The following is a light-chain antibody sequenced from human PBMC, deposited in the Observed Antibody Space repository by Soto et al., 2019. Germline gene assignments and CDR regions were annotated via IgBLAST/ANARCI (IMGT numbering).Light chain of an antibody. CDR3: QQYYHWTIT. V-gene: IGKV3-15*01. CDR1: QSISNY. CDR2: GAS. Sequence: IDLTQSPAAMSVALGGRPTLSCRASQSISNYLAWYQQKPGQAPRTIIYGASTRATGIPARFSGSESGTEFTLTIRSLQSEELAVYSCQQYYHWTITFRQGTRLEIK. J-gene: IGKJ5*01.